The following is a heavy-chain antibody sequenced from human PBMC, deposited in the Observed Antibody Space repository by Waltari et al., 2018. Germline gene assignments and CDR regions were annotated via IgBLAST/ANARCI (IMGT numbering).Heavy chain of an antibody. Sequence: QVQLVESGGGVVQPGRSLRLSCASSGFTFRSCALHWVRQAPGKGLEWVAVISYDGSNKYYADSVKGRFTISRDNSKNTLYLQMNSLRAEDTAVYYCARGVDLGYWGQGTLVTVSS. D-gene: IGHD2-15*01. CDR1: GFTFRSCA. CDR3: ARGVDLGY. J-gene: IGHJ4*02. V-gene: IGHV3-30*01. CDR2: ISYDGSNK.